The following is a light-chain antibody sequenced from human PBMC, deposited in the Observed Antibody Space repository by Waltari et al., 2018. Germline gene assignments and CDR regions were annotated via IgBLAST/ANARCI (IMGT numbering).Light chain of an antibody. V-gene: IGLV2-11*01. CDR2: DVT. CDR1: RSDVGAYDY. J-gene: IGLJ1*01. CDR3: CSYAGRYTNYV. Sequence: QSALTQPRSVSGSPGQSVTISCTGTRSDVGAYDYFSWYQQRPGKAPNLIIYDVTERPSGVPDRFSGSKSDNKASLTISGLQADDEADYYCCSYAGRYTNYVFGSGTKVTVL.